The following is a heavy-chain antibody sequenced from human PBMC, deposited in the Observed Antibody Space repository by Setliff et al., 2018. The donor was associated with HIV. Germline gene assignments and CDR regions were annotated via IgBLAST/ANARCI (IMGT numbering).Heavy chain of an antibody. Sequence: TFSTYWMHWVRQAPGKGLVWVSLINNDGRKTTYADSVKGRFTVSRDNAKNTLYLQMNSLRAEDTAVYYCARVASGYDYGWLDPWGQGTLATVSS. J-gene: IGHJ5*02. CDR3: ARVASGYDYGWLDP. D-gene: IGHD5-12*01. CDR2: INNDGRKT. V-gene: IGHV3-74*03. CDR1: TFSTYW.